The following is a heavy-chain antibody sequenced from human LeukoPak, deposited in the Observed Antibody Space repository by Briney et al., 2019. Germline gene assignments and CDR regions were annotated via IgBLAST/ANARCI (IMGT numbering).Heavy chain of an antibody. J-gene: IGHJ4*02. CDR1: GYTFTIYG. Sequence: ASVKVSFTASGYTFTIYGISWVRQAHGQGLGWMGWISAYNGNTNYAQKLQGRVTMTTDTSTTKDYMELRRLRLEDTAVDSCARGAPDIVVVVAAPGYFDYWGQGTLVTVSS. V-gene: IGHV1-18*01. CDR2: ISAYNGNT. CDR3: ARGAPDIVVVVAAPGYFDY. D-gene: IGHD2-15*01.